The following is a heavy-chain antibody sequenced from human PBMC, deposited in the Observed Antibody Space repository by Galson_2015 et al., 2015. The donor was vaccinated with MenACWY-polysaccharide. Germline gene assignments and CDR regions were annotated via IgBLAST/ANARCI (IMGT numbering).Heavy chain of an antibody. D-gene: IGHD2-2*01. CDR3: ARAWEVPPAHYFDH. CDR1: GFTFSSYW. V-gene: IGHV3-7*03. Sequence: SLRLSCAASGFTFSSYWMSWVRQAPGKGLEWVANIKQDESEKYYVDSVKGRFTISRDNAKNSLYLEMNNLRAEDTAVYYCARAWEVPPAHYFDHWGQGRLVIVSS. J-gene: IGHJ4*02. CDR2: IKQDESEK.